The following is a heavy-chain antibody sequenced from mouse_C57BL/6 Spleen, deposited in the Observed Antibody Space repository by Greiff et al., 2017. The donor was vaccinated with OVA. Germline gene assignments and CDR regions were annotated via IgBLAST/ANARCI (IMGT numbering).Heavy chain of an antibody. Sequence: QVQLQQPGAELVMPGASVKLSCKASGYTFTSYWMHWVKQRPGQGLEWIGEIDPSDSYTNYNQKFKGKSTLTVDKSSSTAYMQLSSLTSEDSAVYYCARGIYDGYYCFDYWGQGTTLTVSS. V-gene: IGHV1-69*01. CDR1: GYTFTSYW. CDR2: IDPSDSYT. J-gene: IGHJ2*01. D-gene: IGHD2-3*01. CDR3: ARGIYDGYYCFDY.